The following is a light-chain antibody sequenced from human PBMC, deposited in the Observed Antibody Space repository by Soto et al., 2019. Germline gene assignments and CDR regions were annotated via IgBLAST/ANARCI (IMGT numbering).Light chain of an antibody. CDR3: QQYGSSPPVT. V-gene: IGKV3-20*01. J-gene: IGKJ3*01. CDR2: ETS. Sequence: EIVLTQSPGTLSLSPGERATLSCRASQSVSSGYLAWYQQKPGQPPRVLIHETSSRATGIPDRFSGSGSGTDFTLTISSLEPEDFAVYYCQQYGSSPPVTFGPGTRVDIK. CDR1: QSVSSGY.